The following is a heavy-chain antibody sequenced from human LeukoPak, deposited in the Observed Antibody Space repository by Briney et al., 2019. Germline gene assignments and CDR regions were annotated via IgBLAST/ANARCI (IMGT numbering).Heavy chain of an antibody. CDR3: ARYGRYSYGQTLDAFDI. Sequence: PGGSLRLSCAASGFTFSSYEMNWVRQAPGKGLEWVSYISSSGSTIYYADSVKGRFTISRDNAKNSLYLQMNSLRAEDTAVYYCARYGRYSYGQTLDAFDIWGQGTMVTVSS. V-gene: IGHV3-48*03. CDR2: ISSSGSTI. CDR1: GFTFSSYE. J-gene: IGHJ3*02. D-gene: IGHD5-18*01.